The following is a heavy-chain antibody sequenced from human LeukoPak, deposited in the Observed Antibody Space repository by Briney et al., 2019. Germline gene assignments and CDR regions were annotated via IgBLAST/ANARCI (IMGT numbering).Heavy chain of an antibody. CDR3: ARDKYYDRYFDS. J-gene: IGHJ4*02. D-gene: IGHD3-22*01. V-gene: IGHV3-7*01. CDR2: IKQDGSEK. CDR1: GFTFNNNW. Sequence: PGGSLRLSCVGSGFTFNNNWMSWVRQAPGKALEWVANIKQDGSEKYYVDSVKGRFTIFRDNAKNSLSLQMNSLRVEDSGVYYCARDKYYDRYFDSWGQGTLVTVSS.